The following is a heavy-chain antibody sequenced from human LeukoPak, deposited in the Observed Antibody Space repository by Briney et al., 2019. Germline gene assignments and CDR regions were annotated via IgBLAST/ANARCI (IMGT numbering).Heavy chain of an antibody. CDR2: INHSGST. CDR1: GGSFSGYY. D-gene: IGHD4-17*01. V-gene: IGHV4-34*01. Sequence: SETLCLTCAVYGGSFSGYYWSWIRQPPGKGLEWIGEINHSGSTNYNPSLKSRVTISVDTSKNQFSLKLSSVSAADTAVYYCASASTVTTSDYWGQGTLVTVSS. J-gene: IGHJ4*02. CDR3: ASASTVTTSDY.